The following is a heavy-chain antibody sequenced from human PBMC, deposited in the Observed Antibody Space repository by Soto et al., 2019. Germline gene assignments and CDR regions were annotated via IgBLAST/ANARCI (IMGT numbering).Heavy chain of an antibody. V-gene: IGHV3-30*18. Sequence: GGSLRLSCAASGFTFSSYGMHWVRQAPGKGLEWVAVISYDGSNKYYADSVKGRFTISRDNSKNTLYLQMNSLRAEDTAVYYCAKGDVGELLPFDYWGQGTLVTVSS. CDR3: AKGDVGELLPFDY. CDR1: GFTFSSYG. J-gene: IGHJ4*02. D-gene: IGHD1-26*01. CDR2: ISYDGSNK.